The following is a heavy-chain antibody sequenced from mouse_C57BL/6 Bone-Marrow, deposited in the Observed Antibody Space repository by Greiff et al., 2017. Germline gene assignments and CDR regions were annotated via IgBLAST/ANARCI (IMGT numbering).Heavy chain of an antibody. Sequence: EVQLQQSGPELVKPGASVKISCKASGYTFTDYYMNWVKQSHGKSLEWIGDINPNNGGTSYNQKFKGKATLTVDKSSSTAYMELRSLTSEDSAVYYCARDGKGEAMDYWGQGTSVTVSS. CDR3: ARDGKGEAMDY. V-gene: IGHV1-26*01. CDR2: INPNNGGT. D-gene: IGHD2-1*01. J-gene: IGHJ4*01. CDR1: GYTFTDYY.